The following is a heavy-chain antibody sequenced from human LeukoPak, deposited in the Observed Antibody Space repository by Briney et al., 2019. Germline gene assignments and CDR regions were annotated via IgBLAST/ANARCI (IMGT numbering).Heavy chain of an antibody. CDR3: ASVTMVRAVRAFAI. CDR2: IYYSGTT. Sequence: SETLSLTCTVSGGSISSGGYYWSWIRQPAGKGLEWIGYIYYSGTTYYNPSLKSRVSMSVDTSKNQFSLKLSSVTAADTAVYYCASVTMVRAVRAFAIWGQGTMVTASS. J-gene: IGHJ3*02. CDR1: GGSISSGGYY. D-gene: IGHD3-10*01. V-gene: IGHV4-61*10.